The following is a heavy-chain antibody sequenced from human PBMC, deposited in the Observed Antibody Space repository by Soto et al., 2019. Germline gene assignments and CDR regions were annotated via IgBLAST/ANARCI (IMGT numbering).Heavy chain of an antibody. CDR2: ISSSSSYI. J-gene: IGHJ6*02. D-gene: IGHD3-3*01. CDR1: GFTFSSYS. CDR3: ARDRSEDYDFLSGYPRDYYYGMDV. Sequence: EVQLVESGGGMVKPGGSLRLSCAASGFTFSSYSMNWVRQAPGKGLEWVSSISSSSSYIYYADSVKGRFTISRDNAKNSLYLQMNSLRAEDTAVYYCARDRSEDYDFLSGYPRDYYYGMDVWGQGTTVTVTS. V-gene: IGHV3-21*01.